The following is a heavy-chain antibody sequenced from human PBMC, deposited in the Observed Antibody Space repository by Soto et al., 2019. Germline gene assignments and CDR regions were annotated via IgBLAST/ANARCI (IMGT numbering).Heavy chain of an antibody. CDR1: GGTFSSYA. CDR2: IIPIFGAA. V-gene: IGHV1-69*01. Sequence: QVQLVQSGAEVKKPGSAVKVSCKASGGTFSSYAISWVRQSPGQGREGLGGIIPIFGAADAAQKGQGRATISADHSTRAVYLELSSLRSEDTAAYYCGGGRTSSAYTGMHVWGQRATVSVS. CDR3: GGGRTSSAYTGMHV. J-gene: IGHJ6*02. D-gene: IGHD3-22*01.